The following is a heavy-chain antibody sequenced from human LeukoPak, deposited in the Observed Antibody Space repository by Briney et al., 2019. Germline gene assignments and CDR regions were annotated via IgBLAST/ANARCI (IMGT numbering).Heavy chain of an antibody. CDR3: AGGLGWLIDY. J-gene: IGHJ4*02. Sequence: PGGSLRLSCTASGFTFSNYWMNWVRQAPGKGLEWVVNIEQDGGEKNYVDSVKGRFTISRDNAKNSLYLQMNSLRAEDTAVYYCAGGLGWLIDYWGQGTLATVSS. D-gene: IGHD2-15*01. CDR2: IEQDGGEK. V-gene: IGHV3-7*04. CDR1: GFTFSNYW.